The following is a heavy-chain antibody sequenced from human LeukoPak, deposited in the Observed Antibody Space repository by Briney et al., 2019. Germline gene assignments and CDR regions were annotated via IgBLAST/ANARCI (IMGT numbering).Heavy chain of an antibody. V-gene: IGHV3-53*01. CDR2: TYTGGNS. CDR3: AKTSGGNY. CDR1: GFTVSSIH. J-gene: IGHJ4*02. Sequence: PGGSLRLSCAASGFTVSSIHMVWVRQAPGKGLEWVSVTYTGGNSYYADSVKGRFAISRDNSKSMLYPQMNSLRAEDTAVYYCAKTSGGNYWGQGTLVTVSS. D-gene: IGHD2-15*01.